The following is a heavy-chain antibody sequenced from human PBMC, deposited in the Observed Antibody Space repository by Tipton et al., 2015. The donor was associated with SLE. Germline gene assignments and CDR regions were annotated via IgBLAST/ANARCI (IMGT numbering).Heavy chain of an antibody. CDR3: ARDQSILGDYYYGMDV. CDR2: IYYSGST. Sequence: TLSLTCTVSGGSISSSSYYWGWIRQPPGKGLEWIGSIYYSGSTYYNPSLKSRVTISVDTSKNQFSLKLSSVTAADTAVYYCARDQSILGDYYYGMDVWGQETTVTVSS. J-gene: IGHJ6*02. V-gene: IGHV4-39*07. CDR1: GGSISSSSYY. D-gene: IGHD3-16*01.